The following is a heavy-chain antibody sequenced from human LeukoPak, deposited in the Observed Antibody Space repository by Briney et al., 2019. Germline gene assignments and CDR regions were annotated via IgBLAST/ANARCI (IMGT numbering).Heavy chain of an antibody. V-gene: IGHV3-23*01. D-gene: IGHD3-10*01. CDR2: ISGSGGST. J-gene: IGHJ4*02. Sequence: PGRSLRLSCAASGFTFSSYAMSWVRQAPGKGLEWVSAISGSGGSTYYADSVKGRFTISRDNSKNTLYLQMNSLRAEDTAVYYCAITQDYYGSGSYPRLWGQGTLVTVSS. CDR1: GFTFSSYA. CDR3: AITQDYYGSGSYPRL.